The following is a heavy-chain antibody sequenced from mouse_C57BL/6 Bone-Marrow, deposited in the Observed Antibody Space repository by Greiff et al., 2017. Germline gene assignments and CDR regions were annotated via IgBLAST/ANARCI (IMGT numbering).Heavy chain of an antibody. Sequence: EVQLVESGPGLVKPSQSLSLTCSVTGYSITSGYYWNWIRQFPGNKLEWMGYISYDGSNNYNPSLKNRISITRDTSKSQFFLKLNSVTTEDTATYYCARGGSSPWFAYWGQGTLVTVSA. CDR2: ISYDGSN. CDR1: GYSITSGYY. CDR3: ARGGSSPWFAY. V-gene: IGHV3-6*01. J-gene: IGHJ3*01. D-gene: IGHD1-1*01.